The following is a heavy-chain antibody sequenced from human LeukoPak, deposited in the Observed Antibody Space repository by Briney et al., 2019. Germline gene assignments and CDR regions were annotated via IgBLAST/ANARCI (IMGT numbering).Heavy chain of an antibody. CDR1: GFTFDDYA. CDR2: ISWDGGST. CDR3: AKDGGSGVFDP. V-gene: IGHV3-43D*04. J-gene: IGHJ5*02. Sequence: GGSLRLSCAASGFTFDDYAMHWVRHAPGKGLEWISLISWDGGSTYYADSVKGRFTISRDNSKNSLYLQMNSLRAEDTALYYCAKDGGSGVFDPWGQGTLVTVSS. D-gene: IGHD3-10*01.